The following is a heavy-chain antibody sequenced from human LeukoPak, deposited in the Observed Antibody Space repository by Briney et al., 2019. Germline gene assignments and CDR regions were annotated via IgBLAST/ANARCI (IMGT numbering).Heavy chain of an antibody. Sequence: SETLSLTCSVSGASVSTTAYFWNWIRQPAGEGLEWIGRIYASGNTHYNPSLKSRFTMSLDTSKDQFSLTMNSVTAADSAVYFCASYREAYDLYPHGLDVWGRGTVVTVSS. D-gene: IGHD5-24*01. CDR2: IYASGNT. CDR3: ASYREAYDLYPHGLDV. CDR1: GASVSTTAYF. V-gene: IGHV4-61*02. J-gene: IGHJ3*01.